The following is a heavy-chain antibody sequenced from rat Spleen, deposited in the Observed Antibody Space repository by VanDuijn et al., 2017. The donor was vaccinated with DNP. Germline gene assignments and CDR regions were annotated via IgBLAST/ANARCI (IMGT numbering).Heavy chain of an antibody. CDR3: VRWYNSGFYFDY. J-gene: IGHJ2*01. Sequence: EVQLVESGGGLVQPGRSLKLSCAASGFTFSNYDMAWVRQAPTKGLEWVASISTSGGSTYYRDSVKGRFTISRANEKSTLYLQMNSLRSEDMATYYCVRWYNSGFYFDYWGQGVMVTVSS. V-gene: IGHV5-25*01. D-gene: IGHD4-3*01. CDR2: ISTSGGST. CDR1: GFTFSNYD.